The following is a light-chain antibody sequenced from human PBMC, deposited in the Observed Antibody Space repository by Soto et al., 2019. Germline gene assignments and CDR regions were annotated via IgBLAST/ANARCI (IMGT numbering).Light chain of an antibody. J-gene: IGLJ1*01. V-gene: IGLV2-14*01. CDR3: SSYTTSSTYV. CDR1: SSDVGGYNY. CDR2: EVS. Sequence: QSALTQPASVSGSPGQSITISCTGTSSDVGGYNYVSWYQQHPGKAPKLMIYEVSNRPSGVSSRFSGSKSGNTASLTISGLQAEDEADYYCSSYTTSSTYVLETGTKLTVL.